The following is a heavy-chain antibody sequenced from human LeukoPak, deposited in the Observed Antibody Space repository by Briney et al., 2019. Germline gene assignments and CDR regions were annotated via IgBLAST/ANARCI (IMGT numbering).Heavy chain of an antibody. CDR2: ISGSGGNT. Sequence: PGGSLRLSCAVSGLTFNNYAMNWVRQAPGKGLEWVSSISGSGGNTYYADSVKGRFTISRDNSKNTLYLQMNSLRAEDTAVYYCAKPARTDAFDIWGQGTMITVSS. CDR1: GLTFNNYA. V-gene: IGHV3-23*01. D-gene: IGHD1-14*01. J-gene: IGHJ3*02. CDR3: AKPARTDAFDI.